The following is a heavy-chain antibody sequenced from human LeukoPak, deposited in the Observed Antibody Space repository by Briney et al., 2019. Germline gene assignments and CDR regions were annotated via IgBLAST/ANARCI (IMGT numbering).Heavy chain of an antibody. V-gene: IGHV3-30*03. Sequence: GGSLRLSCAASGFTFSSFAMHWVRQAPGKGLEWVAVISYDGSDKYYADSVKGRFTISRDNSKNTLYLQMNRLRAEDTAVYYCAIRMTTVTTDWRGYWGQGTPVTVSS. CDR2: ISYDGSDK. CDR3: AIRMTTVTTDWRGY. D-gene: IGHD4-17*01. J-gene: IGHJ4*02. CDR1: GFTFSSFA.